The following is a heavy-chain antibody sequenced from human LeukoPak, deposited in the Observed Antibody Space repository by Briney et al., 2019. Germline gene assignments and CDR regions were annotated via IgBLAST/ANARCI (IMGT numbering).Heavy chain of an antibody. CDR2: IYYSGST. CDR3: ARDSFSYCSSTSCNGDYYYYYYMDV. V-gene: IGHV4-39*07. D-gene: IGHD2-2*01. Sequence: ESSETLSLTCTVSGGSISSSSYYWGWIRQPPGKGLEWIGSIYYSGSTYYNPSLKSRVTISVDTSTNQFSLKLSSVTAADTAVYYCARDSFSYCSSTSCNGDYYYYYYMDVWGKGTTVTVSS. J-gene: IGHJ6*03. CDR1: GGSISSSSYY.